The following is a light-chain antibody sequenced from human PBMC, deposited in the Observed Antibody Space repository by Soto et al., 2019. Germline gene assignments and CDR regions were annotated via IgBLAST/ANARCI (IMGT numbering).Light chain of an antibody. J-gene: IGKJ4*01. CDR2: DAS. CDR3: HQSSSTPLT. CDR1: QSVFNH. Sequence: DVQMTQSPSSLSASVGDSVTITCRASQSVFNHLRWFQQRPGKGPKLLIYDASSLHAGVPSRSNGSGYGTEFTLTISTVQPEDSAMYYCHQSSSTPLTFGGGTRVELK. V-gene: IGKV1-39*01.